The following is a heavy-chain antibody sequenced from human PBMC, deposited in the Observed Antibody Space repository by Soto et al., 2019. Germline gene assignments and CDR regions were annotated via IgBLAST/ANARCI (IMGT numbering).Heavy chain of an antibody. CDR1: GFTFSSYA. D-gene: IGHD3-10*01. Sequence: GSLRVSSSASGFTFSSYAMHWVRQAPGKGLEWVAVISYDGSNKYYADSVEGRFTISRDNSKNTLYLQMNSLRAEDTAVYYCARDGITMVRGVPDYWGQGTLVTVYS. V-gene: IGHV3-30-3*01. CDR2: ISYDGSNK. J-gene: IGHJ4*02. CDR3: ARDGITMVRGVPDY.